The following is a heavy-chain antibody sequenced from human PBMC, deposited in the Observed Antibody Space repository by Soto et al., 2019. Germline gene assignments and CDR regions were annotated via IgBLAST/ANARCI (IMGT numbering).Heavy chain of an antibody. J-gene: IGHJ4*02. Sequence: SGTLSLTCTVSGGSIRYYFWTWIRQPPGKGLEWIGYIYYSGRTNYNPSLKSRVSISVDTSKNHFSLQLRSVTAADTAVYYCARVGGDDFGDSGGFDYWGQGTLVTVSS. CDR1: GGSIRYYF. D-gene: IGHD4-17*01. V-gene: IGHV4-59*01. CDR3: ARVGGDDFGDSGGFDY. CDR2: IYYSGRT.